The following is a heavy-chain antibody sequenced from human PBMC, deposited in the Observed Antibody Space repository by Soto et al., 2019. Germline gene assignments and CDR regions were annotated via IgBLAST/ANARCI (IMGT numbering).Heavy chain of an antibody. CDR3: ATQVRNYGDVVLWFDP. CDR2: INHSGST. D-gene: IGHD4-17*01. V-gene: IGHV4-34*01. J-gene: IGHJ5*02. CDR1: GGSFSGYY. Sequence: SETLSLTCAVYGGSFSGYYWSWIRQPPGKGLEWIGEINHSGSTNYNPSLKSRVTISVDTSKNQFSLKLSSVTAADTAVYYCATQVRNYGDVVLWFDPWGQGTLVTVSS.